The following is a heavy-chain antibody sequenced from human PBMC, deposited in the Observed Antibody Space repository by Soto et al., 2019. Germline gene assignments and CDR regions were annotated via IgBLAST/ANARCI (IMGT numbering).Heavy chain of an antibody. D-gene: IGHD3-22*01. CDR3: ARRPFNSSGYYPSGGSYFDY. CDR1: GGSFSGYY. CDR2: INHSGST. Sequence: QVQLQQWGAGLLKPSETLSLTCAVYGGSFSGYYWSWIRQPPGKGLEWIGEINHSGSTNYNPSLKSRVTISVDTSKNQFSLKRSSVTAADTAVYYCARRPFNSSGYYPSGGSYFDYWGQGTLVTVSS. V-gene: IGHV4-34*01. J-gene: IGHJ4*02.